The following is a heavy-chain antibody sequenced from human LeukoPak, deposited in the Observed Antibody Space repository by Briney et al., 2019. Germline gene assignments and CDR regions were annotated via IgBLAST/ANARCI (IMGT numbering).Heavy chain of an antibody. CDR1: GGSISSGVYY. Sequence: SSETLSLTCTVSGGSISSGVYYWGWIRQHPGKGLEWIGYIYYSGSTYSNPSLKSRLTMSVDISKNQFSLKLSSVTAADTAVYYCARGVKGLRGAFDIWGQGTMVTVSS. CDR3: ARGVKGLRGAFDI. D-gene: IGHD3-10*01. V-gene: IGHV4-31*03. J-gene: IGHJ3*02. CDR2: IYYSGST.